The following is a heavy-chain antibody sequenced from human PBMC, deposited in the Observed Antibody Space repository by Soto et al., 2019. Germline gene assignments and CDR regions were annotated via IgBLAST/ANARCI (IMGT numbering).Heavy chain of an antibody. D-gene: IGHD4-17*01. CDR2: IYHSGST. V-gene: IGHV4-30-2*01. CDR3: ARSMTTVTTNDY. Sequence: SETLSLTCAVSGGSISSGGYSWSWIRQPPGKGLQWIGYIYHSGSTYYNPSLKSRVTTSVDRSKNQFSLKLTSVTAADTAVYYCARSMTTVTTNDYWGQGTLVTVS. CDR1: GGSISSGGYS. J-gene: IGHJ4*02.